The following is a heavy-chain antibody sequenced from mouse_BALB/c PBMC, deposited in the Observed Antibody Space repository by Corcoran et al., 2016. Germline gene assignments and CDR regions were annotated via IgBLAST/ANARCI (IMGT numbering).Heavy chain of an antibody. Sequence: EVQLQQSGAELVKPGASVKLSCTASVFNIKDTYIHWVKQRPEQGLEWIGRIDPANGNTKYDPKFQGKATITADTSSNTAYLQLSSLTSEDTAVYYCAGHYYYAMDYWGQGTSVTVSS. CDR3: AGHYYYAMDY. D-gene: IGHD1-2*01. V-gene: IGHV14-3*02. CDR2: IDPANGNT. J-gene: IGHJ4*01. CDR1: VFNIKDTY.